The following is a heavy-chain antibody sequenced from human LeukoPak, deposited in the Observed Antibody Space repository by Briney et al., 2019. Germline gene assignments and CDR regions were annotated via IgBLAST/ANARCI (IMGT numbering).Heavy chain of an antibody. CDR3: ARGDYYDGSGSYTDAFDI. D-gene: IGHD3-22*01. Sequence: GGSLRLSCAASGFTFSSYWMSWVRQAPGKGREGVANINQDGSAKYYVDSVKGRFTMSRDNPKNSMYLQMNNLRAEDTAVYYCARGDYYDGSGSYTDAFDIWGQGTMVTVSS. V-gene: IGHV3-7*01. CDR2: INQDGSAK. J-gene: IGHJ3*02. CDR1: GFTFSSYW.